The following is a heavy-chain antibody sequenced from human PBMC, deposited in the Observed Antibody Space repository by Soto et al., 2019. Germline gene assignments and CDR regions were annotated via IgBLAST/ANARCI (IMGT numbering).Heavy chain of an antibody. D-gene: IGHD3-22*01. CDR3: ARGHDSSGYYSQGPFDY. Sequence: QVQLVQSGAEVKKPGSSVKVSCKASGGTFSSYAISWVRQAPGQGLEWMGGIIPIFGTANYAQKFQGRVTITADESTRTAYMELSSLRSEDTAVYYCARGHDSSGYYSQGPFDYWGQGTLVTVSS. V-gene: IGHV1-69*01. CDR2: IIPIFGTA. CDR1: GGTFSSYA. J-gene: IGHJ4*02.